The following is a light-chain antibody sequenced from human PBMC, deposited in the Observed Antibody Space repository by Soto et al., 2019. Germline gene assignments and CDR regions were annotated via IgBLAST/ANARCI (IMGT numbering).Light chain of an antibody. Sequence: EIVMTRSPATLSVSPGERATLSCRARQRVSNNSAWYQQRPGRAPRLLIYGASIRASGIPARFSASGSGTELTLTINSLQSEDFAVYHCQHCESLPLTFGGGTKVEIK. V-gene: IGKV3-15*01. J-gene: IGKJ4*01. CDR3: QHCESLPLT. CDR1: QRVSNN. CDR2: GAS.